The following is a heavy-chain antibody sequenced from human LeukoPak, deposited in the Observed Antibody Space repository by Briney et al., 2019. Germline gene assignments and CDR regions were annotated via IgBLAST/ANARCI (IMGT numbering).Heavy chain of an antibody. J-gene: IGHJ5*02. D-gene: IGHD6-13*01. CDR3: AHQLIAAAGTMDWFDP. V-gene: IGHV2-5*01. Sequence: SGPTLVKPPQTLTLTCTFSGFSLSTRGVGVGWIRQPPGKALEWLSLIYWNDDKRYSPSLKSRLTITKDTSKNQVVLTMTNMDPVDTATYYCAHQLIAAAGTMDWFDPWGQGTLVTVSS. CDR1: GFSLSTRGVG. CDR2: IYWNDDK.